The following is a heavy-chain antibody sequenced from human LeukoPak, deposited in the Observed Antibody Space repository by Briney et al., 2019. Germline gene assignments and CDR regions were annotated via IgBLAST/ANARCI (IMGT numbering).Heavy chain of an antibody. J-gene: IGHJ4*02. CDR2: IYYSGST. Sequence: PSETLSLTCTVSGGSISSGGYYWSWIRQHPGKGLEWIGYIYYSGSTYYNPSLKSRVTTSVDTSKNQFSLKLSSVTAADTAVYYCARERYYGSGSQLFDYWGQGTLVTVSS. V-gene: IGHV4-31*03. CDR1: GGSISSGGYY. CDR3: ARERYYGSGSQLFDY. D-gene: IGHD3-10*01.